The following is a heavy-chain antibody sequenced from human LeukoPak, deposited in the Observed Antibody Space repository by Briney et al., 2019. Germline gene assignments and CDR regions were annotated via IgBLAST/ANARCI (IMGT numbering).Heavy chain of an antibody. D-gene: IGHD1-26*01. Sequence: PETLSLTCAVYGGSFSGYYWSWIRQPPGKGLEWIGEINHSGSTNYNPSLKSRVTISVVTSKNQFSLNVSSVTAADTAVYYCARGSGGISWELQTPFDYWGQGTLVTVSS. J-gene: IGHJ4*02. CDR3: ARGSGGISWELQTPFDY. V-gene: IGHV4-34*01. CDR1: GGSFSGYY. CDR2: INHSGST.